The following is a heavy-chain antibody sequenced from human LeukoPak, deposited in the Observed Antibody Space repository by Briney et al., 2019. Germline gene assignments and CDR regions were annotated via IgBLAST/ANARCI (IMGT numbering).Heavy chain of an antibody. CDR2: ISSSGSTI. CDR1: GFTFSDYY. CDR3: ATAIPATAIPYYFDY. V-gene: IGHV3-11*01. D-gene: IGHD2-2*02. Sequence: GSLRLSCAASGFTFSDYYMSWIRQAPGKGLEWVSYISSSGSTIYYADSVKGRFTISRDNAKNSLYLQMNSLRAEDTAVYHCATAIPATAIPYYFDYWGQGTLVTVSS. J-gene: IGHJ4*02.